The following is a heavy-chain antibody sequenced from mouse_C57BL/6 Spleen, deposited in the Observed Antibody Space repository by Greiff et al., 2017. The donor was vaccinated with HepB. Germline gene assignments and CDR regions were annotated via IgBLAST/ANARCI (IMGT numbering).Heavy chain of an antibody. CDR3: ARNPRGTRNFDY. CDR2: ISSGSSTI. V-gene: IGHV5-17*01. D-gene: IGHD3-3*01. CDR1: GFTFSDYG. Sequence: EVMLVESGGGLVKPGGSLKLSCAASGFTFSDYGMHWVRQAPEKGLEWVAYISSGSSTIYYADTVKGRFTISRDNAKNTLFLQMTSLRSEDTAMYYCARNPRGTRNFDYWGQGTTLTVSS. J-gene: IGHJ2*01.